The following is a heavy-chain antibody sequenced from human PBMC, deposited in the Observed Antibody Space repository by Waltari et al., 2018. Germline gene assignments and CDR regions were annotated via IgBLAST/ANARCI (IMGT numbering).Heavy chain of an antibody. J-gene: IGHJ6*02. CDR1: GFSFSSYV. CDR3: AKGTAHYGMDV. Sequence: EVLLLESGGGLVQPGGSLRLSCAASGFSFSSYVMSWVRQPPGKGLEWVAGISGSGDDTYYADSVKCRFTVSRDNSKNTLYLQMPSLRVADTAVYYCAKGTAHYGMDVWGQGTTVTVSS. CDR2: ISGSGDDT. V-gene: IGHV3-23*01. D-gene: IGHD2-8*02.